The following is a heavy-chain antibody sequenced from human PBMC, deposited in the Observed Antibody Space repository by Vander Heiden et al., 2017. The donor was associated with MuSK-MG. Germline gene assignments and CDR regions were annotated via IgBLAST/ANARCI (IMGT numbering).Heavy chain of an antibody. V-gene: IGHV3-30*04. CDR1: GFTFSSYA. CDR3: ARDSGGPDPVEWNGYYFDY. Sequence: QVQLVESGGGVVQPGRSLRLSCAASGFTFSSYAMHWVRQAPGKGLEWVAVISYDGSNKYDADSVKGRFTISRDNSKNTLYLQMNSLRAEDTAVYYCARDSGGPDPVEWNGYYFDYWGQGTLVTVSS. J-gene: IGHJ4*02. CDR2: ISYDGSNK. D-gene: IGHD1-1*01.